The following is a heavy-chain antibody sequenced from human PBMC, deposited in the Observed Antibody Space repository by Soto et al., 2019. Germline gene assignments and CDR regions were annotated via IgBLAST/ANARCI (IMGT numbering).Heavy chain of an antibody. Sequence: SETLSLTCTVSGGSISSGGYYWSWIRQHPGKGLEWIGYIYYSGSTYYNPSLKSRVTISVDTSKNQFSLKLSSVTAADTAVYYCARVTGEWLLDYYYYYMDVWGKGTTVTVSS. V-gene: IGHV4-31*03. J-gene: IGHJ6*03. CDR3: ARVTGEWLLDYYYYYMDV. CDR2: IYYSGST. D-gene: IGHD3-3*01. CDR1: GGSISSGGYY.